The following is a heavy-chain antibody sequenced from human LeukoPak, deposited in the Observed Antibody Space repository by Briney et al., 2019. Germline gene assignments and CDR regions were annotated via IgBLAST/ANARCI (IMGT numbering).Heavy chain of an antibody. Sequence: GASVKVSCKASGYTFTGYYMHWVRQAPGQGLEWMGWINPNSGGTNYAQKFQGRVTITADESTSTAYMELRNLRSDDTAVYFCARSRSGYSDYWGQGTLVTVSS. J-gene: IGHJ4*02. CDR3: ARSRSGYSDY. CDR1: GYTFTGYY. V-gene: IGHV1-2*02. CDR2: INPNSGGT. D-gene: IGHD6-25*01.